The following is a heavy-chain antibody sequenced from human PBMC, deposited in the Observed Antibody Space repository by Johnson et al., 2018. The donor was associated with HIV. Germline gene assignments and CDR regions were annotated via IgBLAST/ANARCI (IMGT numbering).Heavy chain of an antibody. CDR1: GFNVSSNY. V-gene: IGHV3-53*01. J-gene: IGHJ3*02. CDR2: IYSGGST. Sequence: VQLVESGGGLIQPGGSLRLSCAASGFNVSSNYMNWVRQAPGKGLEWVSVIYSGGSTYYADSVKGRFSISRDKSKKSLYLQMNSLRAEDTAVYYCASLHAFDIWGQGTMVTVSS. CDR3: ASLHAFDI.